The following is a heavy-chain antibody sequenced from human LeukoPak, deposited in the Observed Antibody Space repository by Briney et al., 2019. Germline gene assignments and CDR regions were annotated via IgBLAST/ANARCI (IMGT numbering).Heavy chain of an antibody. V-gene: IGHV3-23*01. Sequence: GGSLRLSCAASGFTFSSYAMSWVPQAPGRGLEWVSAISGSGGSTYYADSVKVRFTISRDNSKNTLYLQMNSLRAEDTAVYYCTRDTPGIAASVSGGWGQGTLVTVSS. CDR3: TRDTPGIAASVSGG. J-gene: IGHJ4*02. CDR2: ISGSGGST. D-gene: IGHD6-13*01. CDR1: GFTFSSYA.